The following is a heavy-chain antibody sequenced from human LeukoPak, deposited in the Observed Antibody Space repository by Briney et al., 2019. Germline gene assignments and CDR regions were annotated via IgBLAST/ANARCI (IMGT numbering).Heavy chain of an antibody. Sequence: GGSLRLSCAASGFTVSGNSMNWVRQAPGKGLEWVSVIYSRGDTNYADSVKGRFTISRDNSKNTLYLQMNSLRAEDTAVYYCARAGPYSHNSFDYWGQGTLVTVSS. CDR2: IYSRGDT. CDR1: GFTVSGNS. J-gene: IGHJ4*02. D-gene: IGHD1-1*01. CDR3: ARAGPYSHNSFDY. V-gene: IGHV3-53*01.